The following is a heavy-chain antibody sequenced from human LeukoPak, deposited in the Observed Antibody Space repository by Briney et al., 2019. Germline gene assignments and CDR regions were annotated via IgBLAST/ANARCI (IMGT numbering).Heavy chain of an antibody. CDR3: AYYPLAAAVY. CDR1: GFTFSSYG. CDR2: IRYDGSNK. J-gene: IGHJ4*02. Sequence: PGGSLRLSCAASGFTFSSYGMHWVRQAPGKGLEWVAFIRYDGSNKYYADSVKGRFTISRDNSKNTLYLQMNSLRAEDTAVYYCAYYPLAAAVYWGQGTLVTVSS. V-gene: IGHV3-30*02. D-gene: IGHD6-13*01.